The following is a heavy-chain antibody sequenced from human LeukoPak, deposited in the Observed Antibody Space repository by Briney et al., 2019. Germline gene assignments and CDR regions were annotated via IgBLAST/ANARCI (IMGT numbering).Heavy chain of an antibody. CDR1: GFTFSSYG. D-gene: IGHD6-13*01. CDR3: AKSPAALYYFDY. CDR2: ISYDGSNK. Sequence: GGSLRLSCAASGFTFSSYGMHWVRQAPCKGLEWVAVISYDGSNKYYADSVKGRFTISRDNSKNTLYLQMNSLRAEDTAVYYCAKSPAALYYFDYWGQGTLVTVSS. J-gene: IGHJ4*02. V-gene: IGHV3-30*18.